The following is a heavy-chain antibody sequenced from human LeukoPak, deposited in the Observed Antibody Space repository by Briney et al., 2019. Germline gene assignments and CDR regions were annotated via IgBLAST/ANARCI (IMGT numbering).Heavy chain of an antibody. J-gene: IGHJ6*02. CDR1: GYTFTSYG. Sequence: PPASVKVSCKASGYTFTSYGISWVRQAPGQGLEWMGWISAYNGNTNYAQKLQGRVTMTTDTSTSTAYMELRSLRSDDTAVYYCARDQAAGYYYYYGMDVWGQGTTVTVSS. CDR3: ARDQAAGYYYYYGMDV. D-gene: IGHD6-13*01. V-gene: IGHV1-18*01. CDR2: ISAYNGNT.